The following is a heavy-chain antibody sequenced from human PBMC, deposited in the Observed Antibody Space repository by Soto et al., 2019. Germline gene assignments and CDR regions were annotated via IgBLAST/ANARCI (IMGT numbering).Heavy chain of an antibody. CDR2: ISESGGRT. CDR1: GFIFTRND. V-gene: IGHV3-23*01. CDR3: AKDKALGN. Sequence: EVQLLESGGGWVQPGGYLRLSCVASGFIFTRNDMSWVRQAPGKGLERVSEISESGGRTYYADSVRGRFTISRDESKNTLHLQMNSLTAEDTAIYYCAKDKALGNWGQGTMVTVS. J-gene: IGHJ3*02.